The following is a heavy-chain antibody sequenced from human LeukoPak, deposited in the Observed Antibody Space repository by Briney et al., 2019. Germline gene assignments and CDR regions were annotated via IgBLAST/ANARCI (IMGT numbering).Heavy chain of an antibody. CDR3: ARVGYDFWGYYFDY. CDR2: INPNSGGT. D-gene: IGHD3-3*01. V-gene: IGHV1-2*02. CDR1: GYNFTGYY. Sequence: ASVKVSCKASGYNFTGYYMHWVRQAPGQGLEWMGWINPNSGGTNYAQKFQGRVTMTRDTSIGTAYMELSRLRSDDTAVYYCARVGYDFWGYYFDYWGQGTLVTVSS. J-gene: IGHJ4*02.